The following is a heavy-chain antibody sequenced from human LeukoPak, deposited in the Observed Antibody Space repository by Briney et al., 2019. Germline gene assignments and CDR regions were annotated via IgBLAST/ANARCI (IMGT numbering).Heavy chain of an antibody. CDR1: GFTFSAYG. J-gene: IGHJ4*02. Sequence: GGSLRLSCAASGFTFSAYGMHWVRQAPGKGLEWVAFIHYDGTITYYADSVKGRFTISRDSSKNTLFLQMNSLRAEDTAVYYCARVSGSYQGEGGYYFDYWGQGTLVTVSS. CDR3: ARVSGSYQGEGGYYFDY. V-gene: IGHV3-30*02. CDR2: IHYDGTIT. D-gene: IGHD1-26*01.